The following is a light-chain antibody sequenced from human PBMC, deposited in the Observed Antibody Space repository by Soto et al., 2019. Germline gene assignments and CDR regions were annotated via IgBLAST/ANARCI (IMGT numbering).Light chain of an antibody. J-gene: IGLJ2*01. V-gene: IGLV2-14*01. CDR3: SSYTSSSPPVV. CDR2: DVS. Sequence: QSALTQPASVSGSPGQSITISCTGTSSDVGGYNYVSWYQQHPGKAPKLMIYDVSNRPSGVSNRFSGSKSGNTASLTISGLQAEDEADYYCSSYTSSSPPVVFGGVTKLTVL. CDR1: SSDVGGYNY.